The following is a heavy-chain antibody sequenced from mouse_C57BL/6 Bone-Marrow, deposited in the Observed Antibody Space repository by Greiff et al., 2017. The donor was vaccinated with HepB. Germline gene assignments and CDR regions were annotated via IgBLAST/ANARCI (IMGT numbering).Heavy chain of an antibody. J-gene: IGHJ4*01. D-gene: IGHD2-5*01. Sequence: EVKLMESGEGLVKPGGSLKLSCAASGFTFSSYAMSWVRQTPEKRLEWVAYISSGGDYIYYADTVKGRFTISRDNARNTLYLQMSSLKSEDTAMYYCTREDSNYVGDYWGQGTSVTVSS. V-gene: IGHV5-9-1*02. CDR3: TREDSNYVGDY. CDR2: ISSGGDYI. CDR1: GFTFSSYA.